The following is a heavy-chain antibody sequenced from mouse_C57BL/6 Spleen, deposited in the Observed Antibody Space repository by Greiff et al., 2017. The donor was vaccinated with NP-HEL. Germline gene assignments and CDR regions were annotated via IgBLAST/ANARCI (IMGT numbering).Heavy chain of an antibody. J-gene: IGHJ3*01. CDR2: ISYDGSN. CDR1: GYSITSGYY. V-gene: IGHV3-6*01. D-gene: IGHD2-4*01. CDR3: ARPYDYDVDWFAY. Sequence: EVQRVESGPGLVKPSQSLSLTCSVTGYSITSGYYWNWIRQFPGNKLEWMGYISYDGSNNYNPSLKNRISITRDTSKNQFFLKLNSVTTEDTATYYCARPYDYDVDWFAYWGQGTLVTVSA.